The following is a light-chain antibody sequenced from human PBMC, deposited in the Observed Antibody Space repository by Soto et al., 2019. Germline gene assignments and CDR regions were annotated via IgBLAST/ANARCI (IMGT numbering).Light chain of an antibody. J-gene: IGLJ2*01. V-gene: IGLV1-47*01. CDR2: RHD. CDR3: AAWDDSLAGVL. CDR1: SSNIGSNF. Sequence: QSVLTQPPSASGTPGQRVSISCSGGSSNIGSNFVYWYQQLAGTAPQLLIYRHDQRPSGVPDRFSGSRSGTSAFLAISGLRSEDEAIYFCAAWDDSLAGVLFGGGTKLTVL.